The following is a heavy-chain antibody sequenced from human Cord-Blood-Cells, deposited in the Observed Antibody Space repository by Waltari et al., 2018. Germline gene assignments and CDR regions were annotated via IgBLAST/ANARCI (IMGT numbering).Heavy chain of an antibody. Sequence: QVQLVQSGAEVKKPGSSVKVSCKASGGTFSSYAISWVRQAPGQGLEWMGGIIPIFGTANYAQKFQGRVTITADESTSTAYMELSSLRSEDTAVYYSARDFRPYCSSTSCYNVNWFDPWGQGTLVTVSS. V-gene: IGHV1-69*01. D-gene: IGHD2-2*02. CDR1: GGTFSSYA. CDR3: ARDFRPYCSSTSCYNVNWFDP. J-gene: IGHJ5*02. CDR2: IIPIFGTA.